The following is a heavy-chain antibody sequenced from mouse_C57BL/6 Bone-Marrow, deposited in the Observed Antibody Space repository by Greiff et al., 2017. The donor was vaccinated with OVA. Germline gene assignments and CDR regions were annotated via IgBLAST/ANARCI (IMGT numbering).Heavy chain of an antibody. D-gene: IGHD2-5*01. CDR2: INPYNGGT. CDR1: GYTFTDYY. J-gene: IGHJ2*01. V-gene: IGHV1-19*01. CDR3: ARFDYSNYGY. Sequence: EVKLMESGPVLVKPGASVKMSCKASGYTFTDYYMNWVKQSHGKSLEWIGVINPYNGGTSYNQKFKGKATLTVDKSSSTAYMELNSLTSEDSAVYYCARFDYSNYGYWGQGTTLTVSS.